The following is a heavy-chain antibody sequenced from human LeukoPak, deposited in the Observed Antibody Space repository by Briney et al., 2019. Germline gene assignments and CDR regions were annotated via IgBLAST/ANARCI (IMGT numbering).Heavy chain of an antibody. D-gene: IGHD4-11*01. CDR1: GGSISSSSYY. J-gene: IGHJ3*02. CDR3: AILQKGAFDI. CDR2: IYYSGST. V-gene: IGHV4-39*07. Sequence: KTSETLSLTCTVSGGSISSSSYYWGWIRQPPGKGLEWIGSIYYSGSTYYNPSLKSRVTISVDTSKNQFSLKLSSVTAADTAVYYCAILQKGAFDIWGQGTMVTVSS.